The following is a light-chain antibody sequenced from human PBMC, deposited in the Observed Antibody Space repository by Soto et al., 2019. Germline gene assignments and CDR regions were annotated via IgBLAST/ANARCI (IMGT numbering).Light chain of an antibody. CDR2: GNS. J-gene: IGLJ2*01. CDR3: LSYDSSLDVV. V-gene: IGLV1-40*01. Sequence: QSVLTQPPSVSGAPGQRVTISCTGSSSNIGAGYDVHWYQQLPGTAPKLLIYGNSNRPSGVPDRFSGSKSGTSASLAITGLQAEDEADYYCLSYDSSLDVVFGGGTKLPVL. CDR1: SSNIGAGYD.